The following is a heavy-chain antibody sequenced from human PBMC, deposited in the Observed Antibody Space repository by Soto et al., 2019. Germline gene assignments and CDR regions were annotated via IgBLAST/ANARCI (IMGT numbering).Heavy chain of an antibody. Sequence: EVQLLKSGGGLVQPGRSLRLSCAASGFTFSSYAMNWVRQAPGKGLEWVSAMSGTGGSTYYADSVKGRFTISRDNSKNTLYLQMNSLRVEDTAVFYCAKAGFSSGWSPSYFDYWGQGTLVTVSS. D-gene: IGHD6-19*01. CDR1: GFTFSSYA. J-gene: IGHJ4*02. CDR3: AKAGFSSGWSPSYFDY. CDR2: MSGTGGST. V-gene: IGHV3-23*01.